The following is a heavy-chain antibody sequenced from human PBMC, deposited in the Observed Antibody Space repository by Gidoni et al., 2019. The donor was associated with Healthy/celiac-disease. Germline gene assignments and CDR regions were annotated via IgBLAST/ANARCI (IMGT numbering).Heavy chain of an antibody. CDR2: ISGSGVST. Sequence: EVQLVESGGGLVQPGGSLRLSCAASGFTFSSYAMCRVRQGPGKGLELVSAISGSGVSTYYADSVKGQFTISRDMSKNTLYLQMNSLRDEDTAVYYCAKSLDWLDNWFDPWGQGTLVTVSS. CDR1: GFTFSSYA. J-gene: IGHJ5*02. D-gene: IGHD3-9*01. CDR3: AKSLDWLDNWFDP. V-gene: IGHV3-23*04.